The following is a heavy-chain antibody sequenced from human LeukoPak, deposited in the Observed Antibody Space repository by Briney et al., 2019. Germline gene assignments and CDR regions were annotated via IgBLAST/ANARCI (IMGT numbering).Heavy chain of an antibody. CDR2: IDYDSSHI. Sequence: GGSLRLSCAASGFTFSTSAMNWVRQVPGKGLEWVSSIDYDSSHIYYAASVRGRFTISRDNARDSVYLQMDSLRVEDTAVYYCTRDPLRYLRVGHYDYWGQGTLVAASS. D-gene: IGHD3-9*01. J-gene: IGHJ4*02. V-gene: IGHV3-21*01. CDR3: TRDPLRYLRVGHYDY. CDR1: GFTFSTSA.